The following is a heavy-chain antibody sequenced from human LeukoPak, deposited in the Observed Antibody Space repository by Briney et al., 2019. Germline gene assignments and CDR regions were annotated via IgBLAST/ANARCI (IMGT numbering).Heavy chain of an antibody. CDR3: ASGFWYFDL. V-gene: IGHV3-74*01. CDR2: INSDGSST. J-gene: IGHJ2*01. D-gene: IGHD2-2*03. CDR1: GFTFSSDW. Sequence: TGGSLRLSCAASGFTFSSDWMHWVRQTPEKGLVWVSRINSDGSSTSYADSVKGRFTISRDNAKNTLYLEMNSLRAEDTAVYYCASGFWYFDLWGRGTLVTVSS.